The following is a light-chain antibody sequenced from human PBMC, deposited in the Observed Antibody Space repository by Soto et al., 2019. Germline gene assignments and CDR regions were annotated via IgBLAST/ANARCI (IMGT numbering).Light chain of an antibody. Sequence: EIVLTQSPGTLSLSPGERATLSCRASQSVTSNYLAWYQQKPGQAPRLLIFGASSRPTDIPDRFSGSGSGTDFTLTISRVEPEDFAVYYCQQYVSSPSTFGQGTKLEIK. J-gene: IGKJ2*02. CDR2: GAS. CDR1: QSVTSNY. V-gene: IGKV3-20*01. CDR3: QQYVSSPST.